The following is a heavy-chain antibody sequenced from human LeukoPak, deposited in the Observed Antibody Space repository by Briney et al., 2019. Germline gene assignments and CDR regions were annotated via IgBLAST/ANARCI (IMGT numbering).Heavy chain of an antibody. Sequence: SETLSLTCAVSGGSISSSNWWSWVRQPPGKGLEWIGEIYHSGSTNYNPSLKSRVTISVDKSKNQFSLKLSSVTAADTAVYYCARARPGITGTTFIFGAFDIWGQGTMVTVSS. V-gene: IGHV4-4*02. CDR2: IYHSGST. CDR3: ARARPGITGTTFIFGAFDI. CDR1: GGSISSSNW. J-gene: IGHJ3*02. D-gene: IGHD1-7*01.